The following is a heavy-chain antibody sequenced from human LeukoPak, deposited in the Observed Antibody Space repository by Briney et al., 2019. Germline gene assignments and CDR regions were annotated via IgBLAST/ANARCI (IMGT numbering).Heavy chain of an antibody. Sequence: PSETLSLTCTVSGGSISSGGYYWSWIRQHPGKGLEWIGYIYYSGSTYYNPPLKSRVTISVDTSKNQFSLKLSSVTAADTAVYYCARGRFYYDILTGYHDYWGQGTLVTVSS. J-gene: IGHJ4*02. CDR1: GGSISSGGYY. CDR2: IYYSGST. V-gene: IGHV4-31*03. CDR3: ARGRFYYDILTGYHDY. D-gene: IGHD3-9*01.